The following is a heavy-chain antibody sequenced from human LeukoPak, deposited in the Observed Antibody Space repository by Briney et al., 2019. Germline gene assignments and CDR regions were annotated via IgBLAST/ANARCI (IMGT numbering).Heavy chain of an antibody. CDR2: IKPNSGGT. CDR3: ARECRSSTSCYGDV. J-gene: IGHJ6*04. CDR1: GYTFTSYG. D-gene: IGHD2-2*01. V-gene: IGHV1-2*02. Sequence: ASVKVSCKASGYTFTSYGISWVRQAPGQGLEWMGWIKPNSGGTNYAQKFQGRVTMTRDTSISTAYMELSRLRSDDTAVYYCARECRSSTSCYGDVWGKGTTVTVSS.